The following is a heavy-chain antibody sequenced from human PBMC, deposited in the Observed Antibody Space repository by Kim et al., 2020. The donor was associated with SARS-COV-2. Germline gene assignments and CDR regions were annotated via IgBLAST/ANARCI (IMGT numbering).Heavy chain of an antibody. CDR3: ARMRIYYDSSSSPDY. D-gene: IGHD3-22*01. CDR2: IITNIGKT. CDR1: GDTFSSYA. Sequence: ASVKVSCKASGDTFSSYAISWVRQAPGQGLGWMGGIITNIGKTNYAQNLQGRLTMTTDTSTSTAYMELRSLRSDDTAVYYCARMRIYYDSSSSPDYWGQGTLVTVSS. V-gene: IGHV1-18*01. J-gene: IGHJ4*02.